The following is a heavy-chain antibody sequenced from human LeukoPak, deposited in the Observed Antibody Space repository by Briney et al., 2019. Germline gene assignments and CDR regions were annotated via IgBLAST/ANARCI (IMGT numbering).Heavy chain of an antibody. Sequence: SVKVSCKASGGTFSSYAISWVRQAPGQGLEWMVGIIPIFGTANYAQKFQGRVTITADESTSTAYMELSSLRSEDTAVYYCTTYYYDSSGYPRRFDPWGQGTLVTVSS. CDR1: GGTFSSYA. CDR2: IIPIFGTA. D-gene: IGHD3-22*01. V-gene: IGHV1-69*01. J-gene: IGHJ5*02. CDR3: TTYYYDSSGYPRRFDP.